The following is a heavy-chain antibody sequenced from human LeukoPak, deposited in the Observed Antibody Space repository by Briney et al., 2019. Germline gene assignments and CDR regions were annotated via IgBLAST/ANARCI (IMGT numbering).Heavy chain of an antibody. D-gene: IGHD6-13*01. Sequence: PGGSLRLSCAASGFTFSSYWMQWVRQVPGKGLLWVSRINSDGSSTSYADSVKGRFTISRDNAKNTVYLQMNSLRVEDTAVYYCARSTGGGSSSHWGQGTLVTVSS. CDR1: GFTFSSYW. CDR2: INSDGSST. V-gene: IGHV3-74*01. J-gene: IGHJ4*02. CDR3: ARSTGGGSSSH.